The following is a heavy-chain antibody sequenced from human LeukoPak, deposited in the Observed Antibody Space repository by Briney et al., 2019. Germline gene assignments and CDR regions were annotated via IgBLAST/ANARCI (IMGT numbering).Heavy chain of an antibody. CDR2: ISSDESNK. Sequence: GGSLRLSCAASGLTFRNYAMHWVRQVPGKGLEWVAVISSDESNKYYADSVKGRFTISRDNSKNTLYLQMNSLRAEDTAVYYCARDLFYYGSGAWYWGQGTLVTVSS. V-gene: IGHV3-30*04. D-gene: IGHD3-10*01. J-gene: IGHJ4*02. CDR3: ARDLFYYGSGAWY. CDR1: GLTFRNYA.